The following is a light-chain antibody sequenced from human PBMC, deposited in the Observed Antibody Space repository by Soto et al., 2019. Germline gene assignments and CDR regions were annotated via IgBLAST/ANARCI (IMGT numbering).Light chain of an antibody. V-gene: IGKV1-5*03. J-gene: IGKJ1*01. CDR1: QSISAS. Sequence: IQMTQSPSTLSASVGDRVTITCRASQSISASLAWYQQKPGKAHKLMIYKASSLESGVPSRFSGSGSGTEFTLTISSLQPNYFATYYCQQYNSYPWTFGQGTKVEIK. CDR2: KAS. CDR3: QQYNSYPWT.